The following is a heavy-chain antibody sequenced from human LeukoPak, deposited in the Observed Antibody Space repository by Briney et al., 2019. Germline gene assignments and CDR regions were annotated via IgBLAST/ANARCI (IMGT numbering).Heavy chain of an antibody. CDR1: GGSFSGYY. J-gene: IGHJ6*02. CDR2: IYYSGST. Sequence: SETLSLTCAVYGGSFSGYYWSWIRQPPGKGLEWIGYIYYSGSTNYNPSLKSRVTISVDTSKNQFSLKLSSVTAADTAVYYCARAGGSSGWYGNYYYYGMDVWGQGTTVTVSS. D-gene: IGHD6-19*01. V-gene: IGHV4-59*01. CDR3: ARAGGSSGWYGNYYYYGMDV.